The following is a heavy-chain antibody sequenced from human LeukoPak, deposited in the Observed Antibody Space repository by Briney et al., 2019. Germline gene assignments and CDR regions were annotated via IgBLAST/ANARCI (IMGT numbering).Heavy chain of an antibody. J-gene: IGHJ4*02. CDR2: ISAYNGNT. D-gene: IGHD6-13*01. CDR1: GYTFTSYG. Sequence: ASVKVSCKASGYTFTSYGISWVRQAPGQGLEWMGWISAYNGNTNYAQKLQGRVTMTTDTSTSTAYMELRSLRSDDTALYYCARDAGIAAAGTEAHGYWGQGTLVTVSS. V-gene: IGHV1-18*01. CDR3: ARDAGIAAAGTEAHGY.